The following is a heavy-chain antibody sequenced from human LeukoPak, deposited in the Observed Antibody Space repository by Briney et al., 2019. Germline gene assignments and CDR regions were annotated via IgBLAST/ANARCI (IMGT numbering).Heavy chain of an antibody. CDR3: AMVTAIPNFDY. V-gene: IGHV1-2*02. D-gene: IGHD2-21*02. CDR1: GYTFIDYY. Sequence: GASVTVSYKASGYTFIDYYMHWVRQAPGQGLEWMGWINPNSGGTNYAQKFQGRVTMTRDTSISTAYMELSRLRSDDTAVYYCAMVTAIPNFDYWGQGTRVTVS. CDR2: INPNSGGT. J-gene: IGHJ4*02.